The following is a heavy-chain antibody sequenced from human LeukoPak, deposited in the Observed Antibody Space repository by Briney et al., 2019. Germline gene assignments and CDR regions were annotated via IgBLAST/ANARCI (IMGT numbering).Heavy chain of an antibody. CDR1: GGSFSGYY. CDR2: INHSGST. D-gene: IGHD2-15*01. V-gene: IGHV4-34*01. CDR3: ARDVAATYYFDY. J-gene: IGHJ4*02. Sequence: TSETLSLTCAVYGGSFSGYYWSWIRQPPGKGLEWIGEINHSGSTNYNPSLKSRVTISVDTSKNQFSLKLSSVTAADTAVYYCARDVAATYYFDYWGQGTLVTVSS.